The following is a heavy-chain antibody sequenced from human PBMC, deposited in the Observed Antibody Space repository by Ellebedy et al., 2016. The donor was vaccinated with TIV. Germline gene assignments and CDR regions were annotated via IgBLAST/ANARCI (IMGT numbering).Heavy chain of an antibody. CDR3: ARRMEWLQYFDL. CDR2: FYYSGST. V-gene: IGHV4-39*02. D-gene: IGHD5-12*01. CDR1: DGSLRSSGCR. Sequence: SETLTLTXSVPDGSLRSSGCRGGWNRQSPGRGREWIGKFYYSGSTVYNPSLKSRVTIILDTTNRHLSLNPNAATAADTAVYYWARRMEWLQYFDLWGQGILVTVAS. J-gene: IGHJ5*02.